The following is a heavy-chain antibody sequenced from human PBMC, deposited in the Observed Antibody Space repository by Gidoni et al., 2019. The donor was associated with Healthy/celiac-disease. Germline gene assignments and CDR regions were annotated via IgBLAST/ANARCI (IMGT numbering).Heavy chain of an antibody. CDR1: GGSISSSSYY. D-gene: IGHD6-19*01. CDR2: IYYSGST. J-gene: IGHJ5*02. CDR3: ARHGGSGWHNWFDP. V-gene: IGHV4-39*01. Sequence: QLQLQESGPGLVKPSETLSLTCPVSGGSISSSSYYWGWIRQPPGKGLEWIGSIYYSGSTYHNPSLKSRVTISVDTSKNQFSLKLSSVTAADTAVYYCARHGGSGWHNWFDPWGQGTLVTVSS.